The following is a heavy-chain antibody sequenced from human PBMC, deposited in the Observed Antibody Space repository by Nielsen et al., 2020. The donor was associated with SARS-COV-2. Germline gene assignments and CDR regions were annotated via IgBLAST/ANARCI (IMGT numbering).Heavy chain of an antibody. CDR1: GFTFSSYS. CDR3: ARDLWLIAYYYYGMDV. CDR2: ISSSSSYI. Sequence: GESLKISCAASGFTFSSYSMNWVRQAPGKGLEWVSSISSSSSYIYYADSVKGRFTISRDNAKNSLYLQMNSLRAEDTAVYYCARDLWLIAYYYYGMDVWGQGTTVTVSS. D-gene: IGHD2/OR15-2a*01. V-gene: IGHV3-21*01. J-gene: IGHJ6*02.